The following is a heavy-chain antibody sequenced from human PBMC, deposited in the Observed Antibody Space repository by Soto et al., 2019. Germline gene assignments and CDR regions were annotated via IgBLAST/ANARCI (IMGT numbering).Heavy chain of an antibody. Sequence: QVQLQESGPGLVKPSQTLSLTCTVSGGSISSGDYYWSWIRQPPGKGLEWIGYIYHSGSTYYNPSLKSRVTISVDTYKNQFSLKLSSVTAADTAVYYCARERHDGARLDPWGQGTLVTVSS. D-gene: IGHD3-3*01. CDR3: ARERHDGARLDP. CDR2: IYHSGST. CDR1: GGSISSGDYY. J-gene: IGHJ5*02. V-gene: IGHV4-30-4*01.